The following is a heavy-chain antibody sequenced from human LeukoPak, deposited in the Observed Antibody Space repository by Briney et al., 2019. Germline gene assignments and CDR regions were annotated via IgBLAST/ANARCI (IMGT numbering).Heavy chain of an antibody. V-gene: IGHV4-59*01. Sequence: PSENLSLTCTVSGGSISSYYWSWIRQPPGKGLEWIGYIYYSGSTNYNPSLKSRATISVDTSKNQFSLKLSSVTAADTAVYYCARGGSYYEPFDYWGQGTLVTVSS. CDR1: GGSISSYY. D-gene: IGHD1-26*01. CDR3: ARGGSYYEPFDY. J-gene: IGHJ4*02. CDR2: IYYSGST.